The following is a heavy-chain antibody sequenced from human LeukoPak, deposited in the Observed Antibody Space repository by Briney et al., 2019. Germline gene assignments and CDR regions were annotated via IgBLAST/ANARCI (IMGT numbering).Heavy chain of an antibody. CDR1: GFTVSSNH. CDR3: ARDQDWAFDY. J-gene: IGHJ4*02. Sequence: GGSLRLSCAASGFTVSSNHMSWVRQAPGKGLEWISFINHYGTIVYYADSVRGRFATSRDNAKNSLYLQINNVGADDTAVYYCARDQDWAFDYWGQGTLVTVSS. D-gene: IGHD3/OR15-3a*01. V-gene: IGHV3-48*03. CDR2: INHYGTIV.